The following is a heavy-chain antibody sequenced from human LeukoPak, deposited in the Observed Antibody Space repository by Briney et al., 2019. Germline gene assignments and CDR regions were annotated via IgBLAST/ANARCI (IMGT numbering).Heavy chain of an antibody. CDR1: GGSISNYY. CDR2: IYYSGST. J-gene: IGHJ5*02. V-gene: IGHV4-39*07. CDR3: ASGGYCGSTSCYPKWFDP. D-gene: IGHD2-2*01. Sequence: SESLSLTCTVSGGSISNYYWGWIRQPPGKGLEWIGSIYYSGSTYYNPSLKSRVTISVDTSKNQFSLKLSSVTAADTAIYYCASGGYCGSTSCYPKWFDPWGQGTLVTVSS.